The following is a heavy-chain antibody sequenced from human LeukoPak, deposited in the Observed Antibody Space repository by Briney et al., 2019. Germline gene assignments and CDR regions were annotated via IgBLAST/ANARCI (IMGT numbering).Heavy chain of an antibody. Sequence: SAKVSCKASGGTFSSYAISWVRQAPGQGLEWMGAIIPIFGTAKYAQKFQGRVTITADESTSTAYMELSSLRSEDTAVYYCVRDTGWLQPRWFFDYWGQGTLVTVSS. V-gene: IGHV1-69*13. J-gene: IGHJ4*02. CDR1: GGTFSSYA. CDR2: IIPIFGTA. D-gene: IGHD5-24*01. CDR3: VRDTGWLQPRWFFDY.